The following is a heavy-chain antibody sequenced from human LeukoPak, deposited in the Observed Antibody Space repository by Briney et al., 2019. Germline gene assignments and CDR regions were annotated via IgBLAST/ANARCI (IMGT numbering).Heavy chain of an antibody. CDR2: IYNDGRT. V-gene: IGHV3-66*01. Sequence: GSLRLSCAASGFTVSSKYMTWVRQAPGKGLEWVSAIYNDGRTFYPDSAKGRFTISRDSSKNSLYLQMNSLRVEDTAVYYCARLWPMDVWGQGTTVTVSS. CDR3: ARLWPMDV. D-gene: IGHD6-25*01. CDR1: GFTVSSKY. J-gene: IGHJ6*02.